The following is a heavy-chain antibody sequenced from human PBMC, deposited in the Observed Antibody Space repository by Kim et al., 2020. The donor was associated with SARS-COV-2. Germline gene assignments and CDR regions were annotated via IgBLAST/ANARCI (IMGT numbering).Heavy chain of an antibody. V-gene: IGHV1-46*01. J-gene: IGHJ4*02. CDR3: ARDLRYFDWTLGY. Sequence: AQKFQCRVTMTRDTSTSTVYMELSSLRSEDTAVYYCARDLRYFDWTLGYWGQGTLVTVSS. D-gene: IGHD3-9*01.